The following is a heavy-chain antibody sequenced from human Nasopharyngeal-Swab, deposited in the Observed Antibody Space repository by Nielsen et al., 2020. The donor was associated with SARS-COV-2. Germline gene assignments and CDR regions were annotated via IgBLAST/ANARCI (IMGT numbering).Heavy chain of an antibody. CDR2: VVPEDGEP. D-gene: IGHD3-3*01. V-gene: IGHV1-24*01. CDR3: ASEGSGVFGVVIYAFDI. Sequence: ASVKVSCKVSGYTLTVLPIHWVRQAPGKGLEWMGTVVPEDGEPIYAQTFQGRVTMTEETSTYTAYLELSSLRSEDTAVYYCASEGSGVFGVVIYAFDIWGPGTLVTVSS. J-gene: IGHJ3*02. CDR1: GYTLTVLP.